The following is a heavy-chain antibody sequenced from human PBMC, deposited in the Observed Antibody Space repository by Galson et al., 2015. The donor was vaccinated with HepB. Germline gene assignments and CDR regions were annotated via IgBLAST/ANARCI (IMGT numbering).Heavy chain of an antibody. CDR3: AKVDLDSFAGTFYYYGMAV. CDR1: GFTFSIYA. V-gene: IGHV3-23*01. CDR2: ISSGGST. J-gene: IGHJ6*02. Sequence: SLRLSCAASGFTFSIYAMTWVRQAPGKGLEWVSAISSGGSTYYADSVKGRFNISRDTSKSTLYLLMNSLRAEDTAVYYCAKVDLDSFAGTFYYYGMAVWGQGTTVTVSS. D-gene: IGHD6-13*01.